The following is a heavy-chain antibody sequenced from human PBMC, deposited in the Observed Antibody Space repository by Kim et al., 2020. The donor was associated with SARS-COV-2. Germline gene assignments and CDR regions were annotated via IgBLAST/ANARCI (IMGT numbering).Heavy chain of an antibody. V-gene: IGHV4-39*07. CDR1: GGSISSTSYY. CDR3: ARDRYCSGGSCYSHGPFDY. J-gene: IGHJ4*02. CDR2: IYYSGST. D-gene: IGHD2-15*01. Sequence: SETLSLTCTVSGGSISSTSYYWGWIRQPPGKGLEWIGSIYYSGSTYYNPSLKSRVTISIDTSKNQFSLKLSSVTAADTAVYYCARDRYCSGGSCYSHGPFDYWGQGTLVTVS.